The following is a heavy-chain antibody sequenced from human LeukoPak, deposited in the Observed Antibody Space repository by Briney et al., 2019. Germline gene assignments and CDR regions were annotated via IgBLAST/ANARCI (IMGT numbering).Heavy chain of an antibody. CDR1: GFTFSSYA. V-gene: IGHV3-23*01. D-gene: IGHD1-26*01. Sequence: GGSLRLSCAASGFTFSSYAMSWVRQAPGKGLEWVSAISGSGGSTYCADSVKGRFTISRDNSKNTLYLQMNSLRAEDTAVYYCAKAGPEWELLWYFDYWGQGTLVTVSS. CDR2: ISGSGGST. J-gene: IGHJ4*02. CDR3: AKAGPEWELLWYFDY.